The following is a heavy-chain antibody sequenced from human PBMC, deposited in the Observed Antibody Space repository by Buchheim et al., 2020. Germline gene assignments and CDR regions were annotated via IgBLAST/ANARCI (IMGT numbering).Heavy chain of an antibody. J-gene: IGHJ4*02. CDR2: INSSSSTI. CDR3: ARSYCSGGSCYLPFDY. V-gene: IGHV3-48*02. CDR1: GFTFSSYS. Sequence: EVQLVESGGGLVQPGGSLRLSCAASGFTFSSYSMNWVRQAPGKGLEWVSYINSSSSTIYYADSVEGRFTISRDNAKNSLYLQMNSLRDEDTAVYYCARSYCSGGSCYLPFDYWGQGTL. D-gene: IGHD2-15*01.